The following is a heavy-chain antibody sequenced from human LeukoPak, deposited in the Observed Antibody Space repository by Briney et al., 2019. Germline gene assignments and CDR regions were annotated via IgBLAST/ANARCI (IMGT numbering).Heavy chain of an antibody. J-gene: IGHJ4*02. CDR2: INSDGIIT. V-gene: IGHV3-74*01. CDR1: GFTFSSYW. Sequence: GDSLRLSCAASGFTFSSYWMHWVRQAPGKGLMWVSRINSDGIITNYADSVKGRFTISRDNAKNTLYLQMNSLRAEDTAVYYCARVRATFSPHFDNWGQGTLVTVSS. CDR3: ARVRATFSPHFDN. D-gene: IGHD5-12*01.